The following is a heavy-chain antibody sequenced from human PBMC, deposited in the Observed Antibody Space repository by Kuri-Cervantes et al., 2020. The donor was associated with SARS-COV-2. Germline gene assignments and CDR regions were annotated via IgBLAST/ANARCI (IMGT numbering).Heavy chain of an antibody. V-gene: IGHV3-11*04. J-gene: IGHJ6*02. CDR3: ARDGGLIVVVPAADYGMDV. CDR2: ISSSGSTI. CDR1: SFGYYY. Sequence: SFGYYYWSWIRQPPGKGLEWVSYISSSGSTIYYADSVKGRFTISRDNAKNSLYLQMNSLRAEDTAVYYCARDGGLIVVVPAADYGMDVWGQGTTVTVSS. D-gene: IGHD2-2*01.